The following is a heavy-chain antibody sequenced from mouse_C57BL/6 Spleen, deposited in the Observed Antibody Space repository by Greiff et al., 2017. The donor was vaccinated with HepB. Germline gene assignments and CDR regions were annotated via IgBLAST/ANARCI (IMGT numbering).Heavy chain of an antibody. V-gene: IGHV1-75*01. D-gene: IGHD2-1*01. CDR3: ARNGGLHGDYFDY. Sequence: VQLQQSGPELVKPGASVKISCKASGYTFTDYYINWVKQRPGQGLEWIGWIFPGSGSTYYNEKFKGKATLTVDKSSSTAYMLLSSLTSEDSAVYFCARNGGLHGDYFDYWGQGTTLTVSS. CDR1: GYTFTDYY. CDR2: IFPGSGST. J-gene: IGHJ2*01.